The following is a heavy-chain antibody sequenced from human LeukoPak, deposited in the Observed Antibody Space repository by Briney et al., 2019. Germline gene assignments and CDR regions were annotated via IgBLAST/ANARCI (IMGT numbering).Heavy chain of an antibody. V-gene: IGHV4-39*07. CDR1: GGSISSSSYY. J-gene: IGHJ6*03. CDR2: IYYSGST. D-gene: IGHD3-16*01. Sequence: SETLSLTCTVSGGSISSSSYYWGWIRQPPGKGLEWIGSIYYSGSTYYNPSLKSRVTISLDTSKNQFSLKLSSVTAADTAVYYCAREGAYVLEYYYYYMDVWGKGTTVTVSS. CDR3: AREGAYVLEYYYYYMDV.